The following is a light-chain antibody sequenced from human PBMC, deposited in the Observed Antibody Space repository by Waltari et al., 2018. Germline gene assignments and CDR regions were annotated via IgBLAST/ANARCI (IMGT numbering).Light chain of an antibody. V-gene: IGKV4-1*01. CDR3: QQYYSTPYT. CDR1: QSVLYSSNNKNY. J-gene: IGKJ2*01. Sequence: DIVMTQSPDSLAVSLGARATIHCKSSQSVLYSSNNKNYLAWYQQKPGQPPKLLIYWASTRESGVPDRFSGSGSETDFTLTISSLQAEDVAVYYCQQYYSTPYTFGQGTKLEIK. CDR2: WAS.